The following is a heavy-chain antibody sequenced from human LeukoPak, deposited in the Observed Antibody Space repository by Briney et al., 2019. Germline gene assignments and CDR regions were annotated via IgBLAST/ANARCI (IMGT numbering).Heavy chain of an antibody. CDR1: GFTFSSYS. CDR3: ARVLGGGSLNGMDV. V-gene: IGHV3-21*01. J-gene: IGHJ6*02. CDR2: ISSSSSYI. D-gene: IGHD2-15*01. Sequence: GGSLRLSCAASGFTFSSYSMNWVRQAPGEGLEWVSSISSSSSYIYYADSVKGRFTISRDNAKNSLYLQMNSLRAEDTAVYYCARVLGGGSLNGMDVWGQGTTVTVSS.